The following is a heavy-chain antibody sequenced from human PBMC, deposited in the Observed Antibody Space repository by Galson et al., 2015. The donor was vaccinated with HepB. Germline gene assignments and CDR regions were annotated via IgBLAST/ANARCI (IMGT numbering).Heavy chain of an antibody. J-gene: IGHJ5*02. CDR1: GFTFSSYA. CDR2: ISGSGGST. D-gene: IGHD6-13*01. Sequence: SLRLSCAASGFTFSSYAMSWVRQAPGKGLEWVSAISGSGGSTYYADSVKGRFTISRDNSKSTLYLQMNSLRAEDTAVYYCAKDFSAAAGTDVLYNWFDPWGQGTLVTVSS. CDR3: AKDFSAAAGTDVLYNWFDP. V-gene: IGHV3-23*01.